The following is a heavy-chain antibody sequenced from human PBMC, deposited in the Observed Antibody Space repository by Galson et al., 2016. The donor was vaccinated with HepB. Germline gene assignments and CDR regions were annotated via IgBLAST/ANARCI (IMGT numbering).Heavy chain of an antibody. J-gene: IGHJ5*02. Sequence: SLRLSCAASGFSFSSSWMTWVRQSPGKGLEWVANIKQDGSYRHYVDSVKGRFTVSRDNAKNSLYLEMNSLRVEDTAVYYCARSRGNDLWGQGTLAIVSS. CDR3: ARSRGNDL. CDR1: GFSFSSSW. CDR2: IKQDGSYR. V-gene: IGHV3-7*01.